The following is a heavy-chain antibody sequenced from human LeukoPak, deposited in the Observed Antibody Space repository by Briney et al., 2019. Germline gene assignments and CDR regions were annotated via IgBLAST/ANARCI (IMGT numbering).Heavy chain of an antibody. CDR2: INSDGSTT. D-gene: IGHD3-22*01. CDR3: ASAGPSSPYYYSQH. J-gene: IGHJ1*01. CDR1: GFTLSSNW. V-gene: IGHV3-74*01. Sequence: PGGSLRLSCAASGFTLSSNWMHWVRQAPGKGLVWVSHINSDGSTTGYADSVKGRFTISRDNARNTLYLQMNSLRAEDAAVYYCASAGPSSPYYYSQHWGQGTLVTVSS.